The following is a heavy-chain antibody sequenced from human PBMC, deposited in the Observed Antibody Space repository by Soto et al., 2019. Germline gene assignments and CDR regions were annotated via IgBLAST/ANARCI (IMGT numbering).Heavy chain of an antibody. V-gene: IGHV3-30*18. CDR2: IIYDGSTT. CDR3: AKDRMGAGVRGYFAY. Sequence: QVQLVESGGGVVQPGRSLRLSCAASGFTFSSYGMHWFRQAPGKGLEWLAVIIYDGSTTYYADSVKGRFTISRDNSKSTLYLQMNSLRAEDTAVYYCAKDRMGAGVRGYFAYCGQGTMVTVSS. J-gene: IGHJ4*02. D-gene: IGHD3-10*01. CDR1: GFTFSSYG.